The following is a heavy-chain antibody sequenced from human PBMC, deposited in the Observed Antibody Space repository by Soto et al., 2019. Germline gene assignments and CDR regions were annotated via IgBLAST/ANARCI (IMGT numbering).Heavy chain of an antibody. J-gene: IGHJ4*02. CDR2: ISTYNGNT. V-gene: IGHV1-18*01. CDR3: AREMVRGVGSDY. Sequence: QVQLVQSGAEVKKRGASVKVSCKASGYTVTSYGSRWVRQAPGQGLEWMGWISTYNGNTKYAQKLQGRVTMTTDTSTSTAYMELRSLRSDDTAVFYCAREMVRGVGSDYWGQGTLVTVSS. CDR1: GYTVTSYG. D-gene: IGHD3-10*01.